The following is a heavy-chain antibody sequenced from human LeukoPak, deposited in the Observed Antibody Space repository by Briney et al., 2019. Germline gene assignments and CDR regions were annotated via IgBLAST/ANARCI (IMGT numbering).Heavy chain of an antibody. D-gene: IGHD6-19*01. J-gene: IGHJ4*02. CDR2: ISAYNGNT. CDR3: ARDMGYSSGWYERFDY. Sequence: ASVKVSCKASGGTFSSYAISWVRQAPGQGLEWMGWISAYNGNTNYAQKLQGRVTMTTDTSTSTAYMELRSLRSDDTAVYYCARDMGYSSGWYERFDYWGQGTLVTVSS. V-gene: IGHV1-18*01. CDR1: GGTFSSYA.